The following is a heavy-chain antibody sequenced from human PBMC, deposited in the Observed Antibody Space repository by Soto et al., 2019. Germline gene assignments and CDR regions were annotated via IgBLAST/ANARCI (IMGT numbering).Heavy chain of an antibody. J-gene: IGHJ4*02. CDR2: VSGSNGNT. CDR1: GYTFINHG. V-gene: IGHV1-18*04. CDR3: ARDFYPLAYYFDP. Sequence: QVQLVQSEAEVKKPGASVKVACEASGYTFINHGISWVRQAPGQGLEWMGWVSGSNGNTKYAQKFQGRVTMTTETSTSTAHMELLNLRSDDTAVYFFARDFYPLAYYFDPWGQGTLVTVSS.